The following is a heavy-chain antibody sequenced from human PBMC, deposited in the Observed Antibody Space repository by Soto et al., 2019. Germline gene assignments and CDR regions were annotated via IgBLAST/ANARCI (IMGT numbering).Heavy chain of an antibody. CDR2: ISYDGSNK. D-gene: IGHD3-10*01. CDR3: ARDLGGFNYYGSDYGMDV. Sequence: PGGSLRLSCAASGFTFSSYAMHWVRQAPGKGLEWVAVISYDGSNKYYADSVKGRFTISRDNSKNTLYLQMNSLRAEDTAVYYCARDLGGFNYYGSDYGMDVWGQGTTVTVSS. CDR1: GFTFSSYA. J-gene: IGHJ6*02. V-gene: IGHV3-30-3*01.